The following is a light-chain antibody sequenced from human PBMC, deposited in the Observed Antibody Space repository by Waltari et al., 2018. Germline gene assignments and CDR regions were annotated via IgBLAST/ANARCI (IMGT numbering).Light chain of an antibody. CDR3: QQYDNSWT. CDR1: QSIDNW. J-gene: IGKJ1*01. Sequence: DIQMTQSPSTLSASVGDRVSMTCRTSQSIDNWVAWYQQKPGKAPKLLIAKTSLLESEGPSRFSGSGSGTEFNLTITTLQPDDFATYYCQQYDNSWTFGQGTKVEIK. V-gene: IGKV1-5*03. CDR2: KTS.